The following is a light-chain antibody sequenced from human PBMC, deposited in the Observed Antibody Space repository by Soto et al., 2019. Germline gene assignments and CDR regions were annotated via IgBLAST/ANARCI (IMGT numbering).Light chain of an antibody. Sequence: DIVMTQSPATLSVSPGERATLSCRASQSVSSSLAWFQQKPGQAPRLLIYDASTRATGIPARFSGSGSGTEFTLTISSLQSEDFAVYYCQQYNMWTGTFGPGTKVDIK. V-gene: IGKV3-15*01. CDR2: DAS. J-gene: IGKJ3*01. CDR1: QSVSSS. CDR3: QQYNMWTGT.